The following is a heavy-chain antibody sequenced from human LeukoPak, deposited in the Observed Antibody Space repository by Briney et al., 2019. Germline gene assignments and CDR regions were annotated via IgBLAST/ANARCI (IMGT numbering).Heavy chain of an antibody. CDR2: ISSSSSYI. V-gene: IGHV3-21*01. D-gene: IGHD2-2*01. J-gene: IGHJ4*02. CDR3: ARDRDCSSTSCYLRGPVVN. Sequence: GGSLRLSCAASGFTFSSYRMNWVRQAPGKGLEWVSSISSSSSYIYYADSVKGRFTISRDNAKNSLYLQMNSLRAEDTAVYYCARDRDCSSTSCYLRGPVVNWGQGTLVTVSS. CDR1: GFTFSSYR.